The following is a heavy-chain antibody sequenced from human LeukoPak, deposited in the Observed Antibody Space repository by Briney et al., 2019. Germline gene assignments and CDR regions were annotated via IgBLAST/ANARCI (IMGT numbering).Heavy chain of an antibody. V-gene: IGHV4-34*01. CDR1: GGSISSYY. CDR3: ARGSNRGLRYFDWLLRGYYFDY. J-gene: IGHJ4*02. Sequence: SETLSLTCTVSGGSISSYYWSWIRQPPGKGLEWIGEINHSGSTNYNPSLKSRVTISVDTSKNQFSLKLSSVTAADTAVYYCARGSNRGLRYFDWLLRGYYFDYWGQGTLVTVSS. CDR2: INHSGST. D-gene: IGHD3-9*01.